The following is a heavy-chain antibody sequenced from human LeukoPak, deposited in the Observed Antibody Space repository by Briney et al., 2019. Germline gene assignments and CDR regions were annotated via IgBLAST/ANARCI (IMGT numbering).Heavy chain of an antibody. J-gene: IGHJ4*02. CDR3: ARMVHLASIDY. CDR1: GGSFSGYY. V-gene: IGHV4-34*01. CDR2: INHSGST. D-gene: IGHD1-1*01. Sequence: SETLSLTCAVYGGSFSGYYWSWIRQPPGKGLEWIGEINHSGSTNYNPSLKSRVTISVDTSKNQFSLKLSSVTAADAAVYYCARMVHLASIDYWGQGTLVTVSS.